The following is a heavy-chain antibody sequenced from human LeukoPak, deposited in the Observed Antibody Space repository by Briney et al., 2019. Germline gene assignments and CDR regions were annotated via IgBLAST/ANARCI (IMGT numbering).Heavy chain of an antibody. CDR1: GGTFSSYA. V-gene: IGHV1-69*13. D-gene: IGHD5-12*01. J-gene: IGHJ6*02. Sequence: SVKVSCTASGGTFSSYAISWVRQAPGQGLEWMGGIIPIFGTANYAQKFQGRVTITADESTSTAYMELSSLRSEDTAVYYSARDVDIVATKDYYYYGMDVWGQGTTVTVSS. CDR2: IIPIFGTA. CDR3: ARDVDIVATKDYYYYGMDV.